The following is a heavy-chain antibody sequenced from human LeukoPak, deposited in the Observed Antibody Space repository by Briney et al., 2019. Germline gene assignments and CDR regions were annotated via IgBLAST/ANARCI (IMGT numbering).Heavy chain of an antibody. J-gene: IGHJ4*02. CDR1: GFSFSSYW. V-gene: IGHV3-74*01. CDR2: ISSDGSDT. Sequence: PGGSLRLSCVASGFSFSSYWMHWVRQDPGKGLMWVARISSDGSDTKYGDSVKGRFTISRDNGKNTLYLQMNSLGAEDTAVYYCARDQTQLRPTTVDHWGQGIQVTVSS. D-gene: IGHD1-1*01. CDR3: ARDQTQLRPTTVDH.